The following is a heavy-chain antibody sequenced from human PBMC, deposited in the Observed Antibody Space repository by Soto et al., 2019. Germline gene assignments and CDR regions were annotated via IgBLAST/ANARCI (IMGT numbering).Heavy chain of an antibody. V-gene: IGHV4-59*13. Sequence: PSETLSLTCAVSGASFSGSYWSWIRQPPGKGLEWIGYAYYSGTTGYNPSLKSRVSISVDTSRKYVSLRLNSVTAADTAVYYCAGWSALTQYYFDSWGHGTLVTVSS. D-gene: IGHD3-3*01. CDR1: GASFSGSY. CDR3: AGWSALTQYYFDS. J-gene: IGHJ4*01. CDR2: AYYSGTT.